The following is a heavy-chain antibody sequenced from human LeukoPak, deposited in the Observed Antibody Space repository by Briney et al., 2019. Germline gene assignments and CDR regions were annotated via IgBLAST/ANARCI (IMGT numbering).Heavy chain of an antibody. V-gene: IGHV3-11*04. CDR2: ISPSGSTI. D-gene: IGHD2-2*02. CDR3: ARAPPDWECSNSICYTWYFDL. CDR1: GFMFSDYY. Sequence: PGGSLRLSCAASGFMFSDYYMSWIRQAPGKGLEWVSYISPSGSTIFYADSVKGRFTISRDNANNSLFLQMNNLGVEDTAVYYCARAPPDWECSNSICYTWYFDLWGRGTLVTVSS. J-gene: IGHJ2*01.